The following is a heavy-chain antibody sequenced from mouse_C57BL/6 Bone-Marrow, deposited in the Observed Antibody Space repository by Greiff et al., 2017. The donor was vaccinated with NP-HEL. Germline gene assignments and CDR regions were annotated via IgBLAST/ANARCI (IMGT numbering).Heavy chain of an antibody. CDR1: GYTFTAYP. CDR2: FYPGSGSI. Sequence: VQLQQSGAALVKPGASVKLSCKASGYTFTAYPIHWVTQRSGQGLEWIGWFYPGSGSIKYNEKFKDKATLTADKSSSTVYMELSRLTSEDSAVYFCARHEGGSPYFDYWGQGTTLTVSS. V-gene: IGHV1-62-2*01. D-gene: IGHD1-1*01. CDR3: ARHEGGSPYFDY. J-gene: IGHJ2*01.